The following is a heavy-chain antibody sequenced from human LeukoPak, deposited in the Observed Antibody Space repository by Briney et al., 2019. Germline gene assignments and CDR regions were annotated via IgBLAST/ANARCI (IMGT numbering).Heavy chain of an antibody. CDR2: IIPIFGTA. Sequence: SVKVSCKASGGTFSSYAISWVRQAPGQGLEWMGGIIPIFGTANYAQKFQGRVTITTDESTSTAYMELSSLRSEDTAVYYCARDRGMVRGVIPDYWGQGTLVTVSS. V-gene: IGHV1-69*05. J-gene: IGHJ4*02. CDR1: GGTFSSYA. CDR3: ARDRGMVRGVIPDY. D-gene: IGHD3-10*01.